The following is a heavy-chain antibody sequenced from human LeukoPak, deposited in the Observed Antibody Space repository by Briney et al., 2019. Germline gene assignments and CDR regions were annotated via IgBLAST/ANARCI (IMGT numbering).Heavy chain of an antibody. J-gene: IGHJ4*02. V-gene: IGHV3-7*01. Sequence: PGGSLRLSCAASGFTFSSYWMSWVRQAPGKGLEWVANIKQDGSEKYYVDSVRGRFTISRDNAKNSLYLQMNSLRAEDTAVYYCARDSFYYDSSGYGGFDYWGQGTLVTVSS. D-gene: IGHD3-22*01. CDR2: IKQDGSEK. CDR3: ARDSFYYDSSGYGGFDY. CDR1: GFTFSSYW.